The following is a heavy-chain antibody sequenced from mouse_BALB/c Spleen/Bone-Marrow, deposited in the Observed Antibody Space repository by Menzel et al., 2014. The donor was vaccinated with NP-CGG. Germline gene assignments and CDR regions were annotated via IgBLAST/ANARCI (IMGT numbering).Heavy chain of an antibody. CDR3: AREDIITAYFDY. V-gene: IGHV1-4*02. Sequence: QVQLQQPAAELARPGASVKMSCKASGYTFTSYTMQWVNQRPGQGLEWIGYIDPSNTYTDYNQKFRDKTTLTADKSSSTAYMQLTSLTSEDSAVYYCAREDIITAYFDYWGQGTTLTVSS. D-gene: IGHD1-1*01. CDR2: IDPSNTYT. CDR1: GYTFTSYT. J-gene: IGHJ2*01.